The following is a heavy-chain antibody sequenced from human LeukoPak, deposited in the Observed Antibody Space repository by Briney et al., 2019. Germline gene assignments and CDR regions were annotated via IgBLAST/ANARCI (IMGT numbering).Heavy chain of an antibody. D-gene: IGHD2-15*01. CDR3: ARVIDRYCSGGSCTAFDV. Sequence: PGGSLRLSCAASGFTLSSYSMNWVRQAPGKGLEWVSSISSSSYIYYADSVKGRFTISRDNAKNSLYLQMNSLRAEDTAVYYCARVIDRYCSGGSCTAFDVWGQGTMVTVSS. V-gene: IGHV3-21*01. J-gene: IGHJ3*01. CDR2: ISSSSYI. CDR1: GFTLSSYS.